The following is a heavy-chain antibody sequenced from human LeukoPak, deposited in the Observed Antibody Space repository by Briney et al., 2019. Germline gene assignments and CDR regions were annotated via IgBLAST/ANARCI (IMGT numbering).Heavy chain of an antibody. V-gene: IGHV1-18*01. CDR1: GYTFTSYG. J-gene: IGHJ5*02. Sequence: WASVKVSCKASGYTFTSYGISWARQAPGQGLEWMGWISAYNGNTNYAQKLQGRVTMTTDTSTSTAYMELRSLRSDDTAVYYCARGGPPLYYYDSSGYYYAFDPWGQGTLVTVSS. CDR2: ISAYNGNT. D-gene: IGHD3-22*01. CDR3: ARGGPPLYYYDSSGYYYAFDP.